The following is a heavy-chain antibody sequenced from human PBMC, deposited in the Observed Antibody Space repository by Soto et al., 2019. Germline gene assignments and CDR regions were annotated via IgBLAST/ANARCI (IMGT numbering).Heavy chain of an antibody. CDR2: ISGSGGST. Sequence: GGSLRLSCAASGFTFSSYAMSWVRQAPGKGLEWVSAISGSGGSTYYADSVKGRFTISRDNSKNTLYLQMNSLRAEDTAVYYCAKTQGAGYDFWSGYFNDYYYYMDVWGKGTTVTVSS. D-gene: IGHD3-3*01. CDR1: GFTFSSYA. V-gene: IGHV3-23*01. CDR3: AKTQGAGYDFWSGYFNDYYYYMDV. J-gene: IGHJ6*03.